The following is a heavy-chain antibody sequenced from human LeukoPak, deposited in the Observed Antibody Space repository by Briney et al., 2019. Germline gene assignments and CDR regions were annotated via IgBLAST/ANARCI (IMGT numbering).Heavy chain of an antibody. J-gene: IGHJ4*02. Sequence: GGSLRLSCAASGFPFSSYAMSWVRQAPGKGLEWVSVIISGGSTNYADSVKGRFTISRDNSKNTLYMQMNSLRAEDTAVYYCAKGGTLLDYWGQGTLVTVSS. V-gene: IGHV3-23*01. CDR2: IISGGST. CDR1: GFPFSSYA. CDR3: AKGGTLLDY. D-gene: IGHD3-16*01.